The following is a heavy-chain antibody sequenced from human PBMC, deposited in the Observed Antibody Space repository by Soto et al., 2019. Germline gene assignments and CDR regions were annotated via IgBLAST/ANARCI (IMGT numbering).Heavy chain of an antibody. D-gene: IGHD4-17*01. J-gene: IGHJ3*02. CDR2: ISGSGATT. V-gene: IGHV3-23*01. CDR1: GFTFSTYA. Sequence: GGSLRLSCAASGFTFSTYAMIWVRQAPGKGLEWVSAISGSGATTYYADSVKGRFTISRDNSINRLYLQMNSLRPEDTAVYYCAHPRGYGVFDAYDIWGQGAMVTVSS. CDR3: AHPRGYGVFDAYDI.